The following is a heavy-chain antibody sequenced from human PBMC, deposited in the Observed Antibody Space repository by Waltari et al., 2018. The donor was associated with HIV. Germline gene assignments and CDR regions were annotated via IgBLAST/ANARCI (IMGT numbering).Heavy chain of an antibody. J-gene: IGHJ4*02. V-gene: IGHV4-39*07. CDR3: ASSPYSSSWYGYYFDY. CDR1: GGSISSSSYY. CDR2: IYYSGST. D-gene: IGHD6-13*01. Sequence: QLQLQESGPGLVKPSETLSLTCTVSGGSISSSSYYWGWIRQPPGKGLEWIGSIYYSGSTYYNPSLKSRVTISVDTSKNQFSLKLSSVTAADTAVYYCASSPYSSSWYGYYFDYWGQGTLVTVSS.